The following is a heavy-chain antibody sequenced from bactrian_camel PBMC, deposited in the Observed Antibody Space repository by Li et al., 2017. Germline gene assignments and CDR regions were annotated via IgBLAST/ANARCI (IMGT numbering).Heavy chain of an antibody. J-gene: IGHJ4*01. Sequence: VQLVESGGGSVQPGGSLRLSCVASGFAFDTKAMSWVRQAPGKGLEWVSGISATGARTFYSNSVKGRFTISRDNAKNTVYVQMNSHNSEDTALYYCATLDAAVFIYWGQGTQVT. D-gene: IGHD1*01. CDR2: ISATGART. CDR1: GFAFDTKA. CDR3: ATLDAAVFIY. V-gene: IGHV3S36*01.